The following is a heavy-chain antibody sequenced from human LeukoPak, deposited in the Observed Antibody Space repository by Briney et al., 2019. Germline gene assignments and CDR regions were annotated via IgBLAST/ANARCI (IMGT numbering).Heavy chain of an antibody. D-gene: IGHD6-13*01. V-gene: IGHV3-9*01. Sequence: GGSLRLSCAASGFTFDDYAMHWVRQAPGKGLEWVSGISWNSGSIGYADSVKGRFTISRDNAKNSLYLQMNSLRAEDTALYYCAKEGVAAAGIDYWGQGTLVTASS. J-gene: IGHJ4*02. CDR3: AKEGVAAAGIDY. CDR2: ISWNSGSI. CDR1: GFTFDDYA.